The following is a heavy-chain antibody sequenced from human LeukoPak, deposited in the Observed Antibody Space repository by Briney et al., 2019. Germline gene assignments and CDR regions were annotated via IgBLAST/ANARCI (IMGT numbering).Heavy chain of an antibody. CDR2: IYYSGST. V-gene: IGHV4-59*01. CDR1: GGSISSYY. CDR3: ARGSRYSPYNWFDP. D-gene: IGHD5-18*01. Sequence: PSETLSLTCTVSGGSISSYYWSWIRQPPGKGLEWIGYIYYSGSTNYNPSLKSRVTISVDTSKNQFSLKLSSVTAADTAVYYCARGSRYSPYNWFDPWGQGTLVTVSS. J-gene: IGHJ5*02.